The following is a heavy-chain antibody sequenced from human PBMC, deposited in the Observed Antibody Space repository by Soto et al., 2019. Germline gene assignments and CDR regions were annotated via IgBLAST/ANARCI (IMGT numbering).Heavy chain of an antibody. CDR2: INPNTGNP. Sequence: QVQLVQSGAESMQPGASVKVSCKSSGYNFNSHSIHWLRKAPAQGLEWRGWINPNTGNPTYEQGFTGRFVFSVDTSVSTVYLQIFSLKADDSAVYYCARDRASGSFDYWGQGTLVTVSS. CDR3: ARDRASGSFDY. D-gene: IGHD1-26*01. J-gene: IGHJ4*02. V-gene: IGHV7-4-1*01. CDR1: GYNFNSHS.